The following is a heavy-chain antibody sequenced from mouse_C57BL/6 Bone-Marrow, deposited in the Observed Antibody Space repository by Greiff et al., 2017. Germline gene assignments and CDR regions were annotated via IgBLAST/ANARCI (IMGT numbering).Heavy chain of an antibody. D-gene: IGHD3-2*02. CDR1: GYTFPSYW. CDR3: ARSGDSSGY. Sequence: VQLQHPGAELVKPGASVKMSCKASGYTFPSYWITWVKQRPGQGLEGIGDIYPGSGSTNYNEKFKSKATLTVDTSSSTAYMQLSSLTSEDSAVYYCARSGDSSGYWGQGTTLTVSS. CDR2: IYPGSGST. J-gene: IGHJ2*01. V-gene: IGHV1-55*01.